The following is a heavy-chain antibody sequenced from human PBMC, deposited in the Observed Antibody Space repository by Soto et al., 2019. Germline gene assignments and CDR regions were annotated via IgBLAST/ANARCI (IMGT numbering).Heavy chain of an antibody. V-gene: IGHV1-3*01. CDR2: INAGNGNT. CDR3: ARADGGNAEYGY. Sequence: GASVKVSCKASGYTFTSYAMHWVRQAPGQRLEWMGWINAGNGNTKYSQKFQGRVTITRDTSASTAYMELSSLRSEDTAVYYCARADGGNAEYGYWGQGTLVTVSS. D-gene: IGHD2-15*01. J-gene: IGHJ4*02. CDR1: GYTFTSYA.